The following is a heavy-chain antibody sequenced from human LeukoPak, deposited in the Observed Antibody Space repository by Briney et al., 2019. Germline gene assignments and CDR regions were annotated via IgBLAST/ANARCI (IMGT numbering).Heavy chain of an antibody. CDR3: ATGGRRWLQLLTNWFDP. CDR1: GYTLTELS. CDR2: FDPEDGET. V-gene: IGHV1-24*01. Sequence: ASVKVSCKVSGYTLTELSMHWVRQAPGKGLEWMGGFDPEDGETIYAQKFQGRVTMTEDTSTDTAYMELSSLRSEDTAVYYCATGGRRWLQLLTNWFDPWGQGTLDTVSS. J-gene: IGHJ5*02. D-gene: IGHD5-24*01.